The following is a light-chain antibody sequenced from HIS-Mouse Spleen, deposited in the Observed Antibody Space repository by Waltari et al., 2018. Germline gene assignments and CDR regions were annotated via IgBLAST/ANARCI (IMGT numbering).Light chain of an antibody. V-gene: IGLV3-10*01. CDR3: YSTDSSGNHRV. CDR1: ALPKKY. J-gene: IGLJ2*01. CDR2: EDS. Sequence: SYELTQPPSVSVSPGHTARITCSGDALPKKYAYWYQQKSGQAPVLVIYEDSKRPSGIPEGFPGSSSGTMATLTISGAQVEDEADYYCYSTDSSGNHRVFGGGTKLTVL.